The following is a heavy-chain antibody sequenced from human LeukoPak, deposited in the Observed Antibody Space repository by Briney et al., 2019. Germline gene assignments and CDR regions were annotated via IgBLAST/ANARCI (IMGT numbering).Heavy chain of an antibody. J-gene: IGHJ4*02. CDR1: GGSFSGYY. CDR3: ARSGSRRETFDY. D-gene: IGHD3-10*01. Sequence: SETLSLTCAVYGGSFSGYYWSWIRQPPGKGLEWIGEINHSGSTNYNPSLKSRVTISVDTSKNQFSLKLSSVTAADTAVYYCARSGSRRETFDYWAREPWSPSPQ. CDR2: INHSGST. V-gene: IGHV4-34*01.